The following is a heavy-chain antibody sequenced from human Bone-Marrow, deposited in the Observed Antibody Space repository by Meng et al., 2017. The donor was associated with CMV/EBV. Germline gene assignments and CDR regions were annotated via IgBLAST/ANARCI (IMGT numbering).Heavy chain of an antibody. J-gene: IGHJ4*02. D-gene: IGHD2-2*01. CDR2: ISYDGSNK. V-gene: IGHV3-30*03. Sequence: GGSLRLSCAASGLTFNTYVMSWVRQAPGKGLEWVAVISYDGSNKYYADSMKGRFTISRDNSKNTLYLQMNSLRAEDTAVYYCARGGEYCSSTSCYRQPIDYWGQGTLVTVSS. CDR3: ARGGEYCSSTSCYRQPIDY. CDR1: GLTFNTYV.